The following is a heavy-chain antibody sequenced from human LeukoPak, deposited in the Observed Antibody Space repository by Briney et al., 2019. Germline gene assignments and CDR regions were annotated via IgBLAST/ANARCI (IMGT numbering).Heavy chain of an antibody. CDR3: ARGRTTVVNPLYYFDY. Sequence: AGGSLRLSCAASGFTVSSNYMSWVRQAPGKGLEWVAVISYDGSNKYYADSVKGRFTISRDNSKNTLYLQMNSLRAEDTAVYYCARGRTTVVNPLYYFDYWGQGTLVTVSS. V-gene: IGHV3-30*03. CDR1: GFTVSSNY. CDR2: ISYDGSNK. J-gene: IGHJ4*02. D-gene: IGHD4-23*01.